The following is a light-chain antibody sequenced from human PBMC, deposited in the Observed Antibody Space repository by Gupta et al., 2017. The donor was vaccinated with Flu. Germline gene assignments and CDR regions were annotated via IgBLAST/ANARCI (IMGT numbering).Light chain of an antibody. CDR1: QSISSY. J-gene: IGKJ2*04. Sequence: DIQITQTPSSLSASVGDRVTITCRASQSISSYLKWYQQKPGKVPKLLIYAASSLQSGVPSRFSGSGSGTDFTLTISSLQPEDVATYYCQQSYSTPWSFGRGTKLEIK. CDR3: QQSYSTPWS. V-gene: IGKV1-39*01. CDR2: AAS.